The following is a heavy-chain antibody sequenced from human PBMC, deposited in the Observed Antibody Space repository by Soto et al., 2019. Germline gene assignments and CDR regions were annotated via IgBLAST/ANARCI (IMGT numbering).Heavy chain of an antibody. CDR2: IFHNGDS. J-gene: IGHJ5*02. CDR3: ARLTSWQQQLVDP. D-gene: IGHD6-13*01. V-gene: IGHV4-39*01. Sequence: QVQLQESGPGVVKPSETLSLTCTVSGGSISSNTYCWGWIRQPPGRGLESVGTIFHNGDSYYSPSLKSRVTISIDTSKNQFSLRLTSVTAADTAVYYCARLTSWQQQLVDPWGQGILVTVSS. CDR1: GGSISSNTYC.